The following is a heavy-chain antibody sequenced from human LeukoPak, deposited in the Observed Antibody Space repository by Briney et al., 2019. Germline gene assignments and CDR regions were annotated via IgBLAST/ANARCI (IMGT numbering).Heavy chain of an antibody. CDR1: GGSVSGYY. CDR2: VYYSGST. D-gene: IGHD1-26*01. CDR3: ARGSGNKGLDY. V-gene: IGHV4-59*02. Sequence: SETLSLTCVVSGGSVSGYYWGWIRQPPGRGLEWIGYVYYSGSTNYNPSFKSRITISVDTSRNQFSLQLSSVTAADTAVYYCARGSGNKGLDYWGQGTLVTVSS. J-gene: IGHJ4*02.